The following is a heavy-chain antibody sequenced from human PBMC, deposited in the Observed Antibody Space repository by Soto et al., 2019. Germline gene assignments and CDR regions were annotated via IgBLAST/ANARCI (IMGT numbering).Heavy chain of an antibody. Sequence: QVQLVEAGGGVVQPGRSLRLSCAASGFTFSSYGMHWVRQAPGKGLEWVAVISYDGSNKYYADSVKGRFTISRDNSKNTLYLQMNSVRAEDTAVYYCASEGRYCSGGSCYLYYYYYYGMDVWGQGTTVTVSS. CDR1: GFTFSSYG. CDR3: ASEGRYCSGGSCYLYYYYYYGMDV. CDR2: ISYDGSNK. J-gene: IGHJ6*02. D-gene: IGHD2-15*01. V-gene: IGHV3-30*03.